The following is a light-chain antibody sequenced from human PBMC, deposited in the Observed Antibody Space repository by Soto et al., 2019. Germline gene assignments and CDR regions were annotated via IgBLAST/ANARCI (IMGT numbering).Light chain of an antibody. Sequence: AIQLTQSPSSLSASVGAEAPILSRPIRAITIVLAWNQQKPGKAPKLLIYDASSLESGVPSRFSGSGSGTDFTLTISSLQPEDFATYYCQQFNNYPLTFGGGTKVEIK. CDR2: DAS. V-gene: IGKV1D-13*01. J-gene: IGKJ4*01. CDR3: QQFNNYPLT. CDR1: RAITIV.